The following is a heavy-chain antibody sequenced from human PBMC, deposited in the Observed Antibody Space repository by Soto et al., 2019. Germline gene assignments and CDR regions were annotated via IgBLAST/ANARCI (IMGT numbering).Heavy chain of an antibody. CDR3: AAAGTAYDAFDI. CDR1: GFTFSSYA. CDR2: ISGSGGST. V-gene: IGHV3-23*01. J-gene: IGHJ3*02. Sequence: GGSLRLSCVASGFTFSSYAMSWVRQAPGKGLEWVSAISGSGGSTYYADSVKGRFTISRDNSKNTLYLQMNSLRAEDTAVYYCAAAGTAYDAFDIWGQGTMVTVSS. D-gene: IGHD6-13*01.